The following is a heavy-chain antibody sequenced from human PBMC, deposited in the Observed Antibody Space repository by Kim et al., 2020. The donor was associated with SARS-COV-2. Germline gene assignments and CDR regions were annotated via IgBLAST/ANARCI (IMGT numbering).Heavy chain of an antibody. D-gene: IGHD3-10*01. V-gene: IGHV3-33*01. J-gene: IGHJ4*02. CDR3: ARDEGFGELPNGY. Sequence: YASTVKVRFTLSRDKSKNPLYLQMNSLRAEDTAVYYCARDEGFGELPNGYWGQGTLVTVSS.